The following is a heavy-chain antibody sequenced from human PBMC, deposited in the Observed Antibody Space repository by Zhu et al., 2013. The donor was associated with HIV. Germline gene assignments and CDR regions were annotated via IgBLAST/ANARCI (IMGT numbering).Heavy chain of an antibody. CDR1: GYTFTSYG. Sequence: QVQVVQSGAEMKKTGASVKVSCKASGYTFTSYGISWVRQAPGQGLEWMGWVSPYSGKTDYARKLQDRVTMTTDTSTTTAYMELRSLRSDDTAVYYCARIDLAWSGGWYSRPVLDYWGQGTLVTVSS. CDR3: ARIDLAWSGGWYSRPVLDY. D-gene: IGHD6-19*01. CDR2: VSPYSGKT. V-gene: IGHV1-18*04. J-gene: IGHJ4*02.